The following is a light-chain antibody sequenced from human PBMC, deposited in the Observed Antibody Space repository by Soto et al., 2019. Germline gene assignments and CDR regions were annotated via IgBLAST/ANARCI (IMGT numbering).Light chain of an antibody. CDR2: HVS. Sequence: EIVLTQSPATLSLSPGERATLSCRASQSVSSYLAWYQQKPGQAPRLLIYHVSNRATGIPARFSGSGSGTDFTLTISSLEPEDFAVYYCQQRSNWPLTFGGGTKVEIK. CDR1: QSVSSY. CDR3: QQRSNWPLT. J-gene: IGKJ4*01. V-gene: IGKV3-11*01.